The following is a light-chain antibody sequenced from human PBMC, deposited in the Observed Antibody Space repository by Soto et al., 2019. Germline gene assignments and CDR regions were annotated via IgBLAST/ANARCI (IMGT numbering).Light chain of an antibody. V-gene: IGKV3-20*01. J-gene: IGKJ2*01. CDR1: QSVSSSY. Sequence: EIVLTQSPATLSLSPGDRATLSCRASQSVSSSYLACYQQKPGQAPRLLIYGASIRATGIPDRFSGSGSGADFTLPISRLEPEDVAVNYCQQYGSTPLVTFGQGTKLEIK. CDR2: GAS. CDR3: QQYGSTPLVT.